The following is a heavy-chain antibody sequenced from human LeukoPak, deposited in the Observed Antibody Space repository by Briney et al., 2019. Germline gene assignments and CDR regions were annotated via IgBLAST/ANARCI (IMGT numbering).Heavy chain of an antibody. Sequence: SETLSLTCTVSGGSISSSFYYWGWIRQPPGKGLEWIGSIYHSGSTYYNPSLKSRVTISVDTSRNQFSLKLSSVTAADTAVYYCALTDAYGGYEGYFDYWGQGTLVTVSS. CDR2: IYHSGST. D-gene: IGHD5-12*01. CDR1: GGSISSSFYY. V-gene: IGHV4-39*07. J-gene: IGHJ4*02. CDR3: ALTDAYGGYEGYFDY.